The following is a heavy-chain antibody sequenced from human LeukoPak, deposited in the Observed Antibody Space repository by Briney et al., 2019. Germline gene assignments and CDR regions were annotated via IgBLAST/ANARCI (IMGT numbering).Heavy chain of an antibody. V-gene: IGHV3-21*01. CDR1: GFTFSSYS. CDR2: ISSSSSYI. Sequence: PGGSLRLSCAASGFTFSSYSMNWVRQAPGKGLEWVSSISSSSSYIYYADSVKGRFTISRDNAKNSLYLQMNSLRAEDTAVYYCARDLGWDRPQTKPNWGQGTLVTVSS. CDR3: ARDLGWDRPQTKPN. D-gene: IGHD3-16*01. J-gene: IGHJ4*02.